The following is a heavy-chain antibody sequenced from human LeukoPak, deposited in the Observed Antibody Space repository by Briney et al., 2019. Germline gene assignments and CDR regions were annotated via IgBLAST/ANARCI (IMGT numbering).Heavy chain of an antibody. CDR2: IIPIFGTA. Sequence: SVKVSCKASGGTFSSYAISWVRQAPGQGLEWMGGIIPIFGTANYAQKFQGRVTITADESTSTAYMELSSLRSEDTAVYYCARRAAYYDFWSGSQGAYYMDVWGKGTTVTVSS. CDR3: ARRAAYYDFWSGSQGAYYMDV. J-gene: IGHJ6*03. CDR1: GGTFSSYA. D-gene: IGHD3-3*01. V-gene: IGHV1-69*13.